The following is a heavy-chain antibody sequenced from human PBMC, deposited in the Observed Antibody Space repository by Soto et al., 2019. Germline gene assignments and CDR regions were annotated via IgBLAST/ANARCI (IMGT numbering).Heavy chain of an antibody. CDR1: GFTFSGSA. Sequence: GGSLRLSCAASGFTFSGSAMHWVRQASGKGLEWVGRIRSKANSYATAYAASVKGRFTISRDDSKNTAYLQMNSLKTGDTAVYYCTSNYYDYDSSGYTYWGQGTLVTVSS. V-gene: IGHV3-73*01. CDR2: IRSKANSYAT. CDR3: TSNYYDYDSSGYTY. J-gene: IGHJ4*02. D-gene: IGHD3-22*01.